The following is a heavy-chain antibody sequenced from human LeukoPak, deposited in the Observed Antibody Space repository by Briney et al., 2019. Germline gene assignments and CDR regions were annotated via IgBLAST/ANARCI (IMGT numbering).Heavy chain of an antibody. D-gene: IGHD2/OR15-2a*01. CDR1: GLTFSSYS. J-gene: IGHJ4*02. CDR3: AKLLVAY. V-gene: IGHV3-23*01. Sequence: GGSLRLSCAASGLTFSSYSMNWVRQAPGKGLEWVSTISDSGVGTYYADSVKGRFTISRDNSKNTLYLQMNSLRAEDTAVYYCAKLLVAYWGQGTLVTVSS. CDR2: ISDSGVGT.